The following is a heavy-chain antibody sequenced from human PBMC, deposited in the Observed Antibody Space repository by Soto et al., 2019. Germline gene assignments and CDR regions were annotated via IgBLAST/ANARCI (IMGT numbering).Heavy chain of an antibody. CDR1: GGTFTNYA. D-gene: IGHD6-19*01. CDR3: AQALGLAVAGPGRFDL. CDR2: ITPFFGTA. V-gene: IGHV1-69*12. Sequence: QVQLVQSGAEVKKPGSSVKVSCKASGGTFTNYAISWVRQAPGQGLEWMGGITPFFGTANYAQKFKGRVRITADESMTTAYMELSRLRSEDTAVYYCAQALGLAVAGPGRFDLWGRGTLVTVSS. J-gene: IGHJ2*01.